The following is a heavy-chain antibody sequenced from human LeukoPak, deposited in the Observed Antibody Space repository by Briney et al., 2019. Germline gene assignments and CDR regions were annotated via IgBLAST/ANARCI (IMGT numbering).Heavy chain of an antibody. V-gene: IGHV3-30*03. CDR3: ARDLGSYHYNVMDV. D-gene: IGHD7-27*01. CDR2: ISYDGSKK. CDR1: GFTFSTYG. J-gene: IGHJ6*02. Sequence: PGRSLRLSCAASGFTFSTYGMHWVRQAPGKGLEWVAVISYDGSKKYYADSVKGRFTISRDNSKNTLYLQMNSLRAEDTAVYYCARDLGSYHYNVMDVWGQGTTVTVSS.